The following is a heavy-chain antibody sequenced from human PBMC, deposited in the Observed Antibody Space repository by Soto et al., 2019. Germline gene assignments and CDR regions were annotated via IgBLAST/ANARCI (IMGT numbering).Heavy chain of an antibody. J-gene: IGHJ4*02. Sequence: EVQLVESGGGLVKPGGSLRLSCAASGFTFSSYSMNWVRQAPGKGLEWVSSISSSRSYIYYADSLKGRFTISRDNAKNSLHLQMNSLRAEDTAVYYCASDWFFGDYASYYFDYWGQGTLVTVSS. D-gene: IGHD4-17*01. CDR1: GFTFSSYS. V-gene: IGHV3-21*01. CDR2: ISSSRSYI. CDR3: ASDWFFGDYASYYFDY.